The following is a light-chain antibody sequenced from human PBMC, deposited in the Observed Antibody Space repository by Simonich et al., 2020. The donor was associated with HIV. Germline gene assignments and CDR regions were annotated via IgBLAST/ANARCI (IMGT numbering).Light chain of an antibody. CDR3: LQDYTTSWT. V-gene: IGKV1-27*01. CDR2: AAS. Sequence: DIRGPRSHSSCSASVGNRGTNTCRARQGISKGLSGYQQKPGQAPTLLIYAASSLQSGVPSRFSGSGSGTDFTLTISSLQPEDVATYYCLQDYTTSWTFGQGTKVEIK. CDR1: QGISKG. J-gene: IGKJ1*01.